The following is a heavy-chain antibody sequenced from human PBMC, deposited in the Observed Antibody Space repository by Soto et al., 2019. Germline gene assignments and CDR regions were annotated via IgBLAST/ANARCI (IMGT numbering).Heavy chain of an antibody. V-gene: IGHV3-48*03. CDR3: TKEKSVMYSGYDAFDV. D-gene: IGHD5-12*01. Sequence: SGGSLRLSCVASGFTFSDYEMNWVRQAPGKGLEWVAHITSGGNTMYADSVEGRFTISRDDADNSLYLQMNNLRGEDTALYHCTKEKSVMYSGYDAFDVWGRGTMVTVSS. J-gene: IGHJ3*01. CDR1: GFTFSDYE. CDR2: ITSGGNT.